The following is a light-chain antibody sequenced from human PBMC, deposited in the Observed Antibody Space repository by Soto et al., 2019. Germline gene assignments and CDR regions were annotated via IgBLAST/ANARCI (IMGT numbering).Light chain of an antibody. CDR3: QQYGGSPLIT. Sequence: EIVLTQSPGTLSLSPGERATLSCRASQSVSSSYLAWYQQKPGQAPRLLIYGASSRATGIPDRFSGSGSATDFTLTISRLEPEDFAVYYCQQYGGSPLITFGGGTKVEIK. V-gene: IGKV3-20*01. J-gene: IGKJ4*01. CDR2: GAS. CDR1: QSVSSSY.